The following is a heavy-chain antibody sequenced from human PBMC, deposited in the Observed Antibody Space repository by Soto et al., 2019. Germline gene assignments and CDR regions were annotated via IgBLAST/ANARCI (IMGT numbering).Heavy chain of an antibody. V-gene: IGHV4-59*08. J-gene: IGHJ6*03. CDR1: GGPISSYY. CDR2: IYYSGST. Sequence: SETLSLTCTVSGGPISSYYWSWIRQPPGKGLEWIGYIYYSGSTNYNPSLKSRVTISVDTSKNQFSLKLSSVTAADTAVYYCARVGLRYFDWLPEGPYYYYMDVWGKGTTVTVSS. D-gene: IGHD3-9*01. CDR3: ARVGLRYFDWLPEGPYYYYMDV.